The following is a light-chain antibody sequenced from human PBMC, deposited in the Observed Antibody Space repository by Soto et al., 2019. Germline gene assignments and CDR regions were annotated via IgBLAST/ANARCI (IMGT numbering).Light chain of an antibody. CDR1: SSNIGAGYD. Sequence: QSVLTQPPSVSGAPGQRVTISCTGSSSNIGAGYDVHWYQQLPGTAPKLLIYGNSNRPSGVPDRFSGSKSGTSASLAITGLQAEDEADYCSPSYDSSLSGYVFGTGTKLTVL. J-gene: IGLJ1*01. CDR2: GNS. V-gene: IGLV1-40*01. CDR3: PSYDSSLSGYV.